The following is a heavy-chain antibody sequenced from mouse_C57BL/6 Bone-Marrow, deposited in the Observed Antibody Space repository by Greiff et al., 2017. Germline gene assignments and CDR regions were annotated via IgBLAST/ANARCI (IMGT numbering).Heavy chain of an antibody. CDR1: GYAFSSSW. J-gene: IGHJ3*01. Sequence: VQLQQSGPELVKPGASVKISCKASGYAFSSSWMNWVKQRPGKGLEWIGRIYPGDGDTNYNGQFKGKATLTADKSSSTAYMQLSSLTSEDSAVYFCARDYGSSSWFAYWGQGTLVTVSA. D-gene: IGHD1-1*01. CDR3: ARDYGSSSWFAY. CDR2: IYPGDGDT. V-gene: IGHV1-82*01.